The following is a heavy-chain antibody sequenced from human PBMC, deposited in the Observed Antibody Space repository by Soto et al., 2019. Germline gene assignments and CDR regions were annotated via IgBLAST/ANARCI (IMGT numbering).Heavy chain of an antibody. Sequence: SETLSLTCTVSGGSISSGDYYWSWIRQSPGKGLEWIGYIYYSGSTYYNPSLKSRVTISVDTSKNQFSLKLSSVTAADTAVYYCASSRGLLWFGELSVYWGQGTLVTVS. J-gene: IGHJ4*02. D-gene: IGHD3-10*01. V-gene: IGHV4-30-4*01. CDR3: ASSRGLLWFGELSVY. CDR1: GGSISSGDYY. CDR2: IYYSGST.